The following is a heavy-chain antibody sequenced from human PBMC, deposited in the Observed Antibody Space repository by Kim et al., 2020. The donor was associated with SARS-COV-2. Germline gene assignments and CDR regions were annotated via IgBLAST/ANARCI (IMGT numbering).Heavy chain of an antibody. CDR1: GFTFSSYE. D-gene: IGHD5-18*01. CDR2: ISSSGSTI. Sequence: GGSLRLSCAASGFTFSSYEMNWVRQAPGKGLEWVSYISSSGSTIYYADSVKGRFTISRDNAKNSLYLQMNSLRAEDTAVYYCARDIVPSVATIILGYSYGRNGVAFDIWCQGTMVTVAS. CDR3: ARDIVPSVATIILGYSYGRNGVAFDI. V-gene: IGHV3-48*03. J-gene: IGHJ3*02.